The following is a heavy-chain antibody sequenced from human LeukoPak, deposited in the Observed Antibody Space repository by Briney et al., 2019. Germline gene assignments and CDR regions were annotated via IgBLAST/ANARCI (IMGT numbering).Heavy chain of an antibody. J-gene: IGHJ3*02. CDR2: IYHSGST. D-gene: IGHD3-22*01. CDR1: GYSISSGYY. CDR3: ARDGPYYYDSSGYYDAFDI. Sequence: SETLSLTCTVSGYSISSGYYWGWIRQPPGKGLEWIGSIYHSGSTYYNPSLKSRVTMSLDTSKNQFSLKLSSVTAADTAVYYCARDGPYYYDSSGYYDAFDIWGQGTMVTVSS. V-gene: IGHV4-38-2*02.